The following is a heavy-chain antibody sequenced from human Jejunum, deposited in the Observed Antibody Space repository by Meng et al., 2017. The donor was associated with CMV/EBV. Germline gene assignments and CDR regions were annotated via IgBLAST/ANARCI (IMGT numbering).Heavy chain of an antibody. D-gene: IGHD3-3*01. Sequence: SGFNFSNHYIEWDRQAPVKGLEWFARISDDASGYTTEYGASVRARFTISRDDSKKSVLLQMHSLKTDDTAIYYCLIGLNGAASDFGAWGQGTLVTVSS. CDR2: ISDDASGYTT. J-gene: IGHJ5*02. V-gene: IGHV3-72*01. CDR3: LIGLNGAASDFGA. CDR1: GFNFSNHY.